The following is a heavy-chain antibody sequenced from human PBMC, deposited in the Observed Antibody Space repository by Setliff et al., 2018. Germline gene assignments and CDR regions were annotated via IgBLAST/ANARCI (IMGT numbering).Heavy chain of an antibody. D-gene: IGHD3-16*01. J-gene: IGHJ3*02. Sequence: SETLSLTCAVYGGSFSAYYWSWIRQPPGKGLEWIGEINHSGSTNYNPSLKSRVTISVDTSKNQFSLKLSSVTAADTAVYYRARPIFFMQAGLEAMDQPHAYAFDIWGQGTMVTVSS. CDR2: INHSGST. V-gene: IGHV4-34*01. CDR1: GGSFSAYY. CDR3: ARPIFFMQAGLEAMDQPHAYAFDI.